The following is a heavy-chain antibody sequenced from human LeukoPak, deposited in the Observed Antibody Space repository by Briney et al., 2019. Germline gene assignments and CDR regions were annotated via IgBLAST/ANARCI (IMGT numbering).Heavy chain of an antibody. Sequence: PGGSLRLSCAASGFTFSSYSMNWVRQAPGKGLEWVSSISSSSSYIYYADSVKGRFTISRDNAKNSLYLQMNSLRAEDTALYYCARRYTYGYYFDYWGQGTLVTVSS. CDR2: ISSSSSYI. V-gene: IGHV3-21*04. CDR1: GFTFSSYS. CDR3: ARRYTYGYYFDY. J-gene: IGHJ4*02. D-gene: IGHD5-18*01.